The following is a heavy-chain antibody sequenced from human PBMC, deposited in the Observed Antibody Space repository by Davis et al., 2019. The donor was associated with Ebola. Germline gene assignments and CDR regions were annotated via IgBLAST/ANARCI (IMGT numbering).Heavy chain of an antibody. V-gene: IGHV3-53*01. CDR3: ARGDFYYGVDV. CDR1: GFSASTKY. CDR2: MYSGGTI. J-gene: IGHJ6*02. Sequence: GGPLRPSCPAPGFSASTKYLNWVRQAPGKGWQWVPIMYSGGTIYNADSVKGRFTISRDTSKNTVYLQMNNLRAEDTAVYYCARGDFYYGVDVWGQGTTVTVSS.